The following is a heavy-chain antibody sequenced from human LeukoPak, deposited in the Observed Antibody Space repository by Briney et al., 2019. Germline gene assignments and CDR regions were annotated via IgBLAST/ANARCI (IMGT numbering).Heavy chain of an antibody. CDR2: IYTSGST. CDR1: GGSISSYY. CDR3: AGHCSSTSCPPIDY. V-gene: IGHV4-4*07. D-gene: IGHD2-2*01. J-gene: IGHJ4*02. Sequence: SETLSLTCIVSGGSISSYYWSWIRQPAGKGLEWIGRIYTSGSTNYNPSLRSRVTMSVDTSKNQFSLKLSSVTAADTAVYYCAGHCSSTSCPPIDYWGQGTLVTVSS.